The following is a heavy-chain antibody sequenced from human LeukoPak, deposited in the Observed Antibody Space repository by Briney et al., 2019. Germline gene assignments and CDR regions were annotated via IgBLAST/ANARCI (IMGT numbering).Heavy chain of an antibody. Sequence: GGSLRLSCAASGFTLSSYAMSWVRQAPGKGLEWVSDISGSGGSTYYADSVKGRFTISRDNSKNTLFLQMNSLRAEDTAIYYCAKWQYYVSGDDYWGQGILVTVSS. CDR3: AKWQYYVSGDDY. V-gene: IGHV3-23*01. CDR1: GFTLSSYA. CDR2: ISGSGGST. J-gene: IGHJ4*02. D-gene: IGHD3-10*01.